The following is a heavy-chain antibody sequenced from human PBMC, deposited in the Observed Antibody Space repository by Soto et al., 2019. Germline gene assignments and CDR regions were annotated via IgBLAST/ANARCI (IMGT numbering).Heavy chain of an antibody. CDR2: IYPGGSDI. D-gene: IGHD6-6*01. J-gene: IGHJ4*02. CDR1: GYNFNNYW. CDR3: ATKGNSSSGFDF. V-gene: IGHV5-51*01. Sequence: GESLKISCRGSGYNFNNYWIGWVRLMPGKGLEWMGIIYPGGSDIRYSPSFQGQVTISADKFISTAYLKWSSLKASDTAMYYCATKGNSSSGFDFWGQGNLVTVSS.